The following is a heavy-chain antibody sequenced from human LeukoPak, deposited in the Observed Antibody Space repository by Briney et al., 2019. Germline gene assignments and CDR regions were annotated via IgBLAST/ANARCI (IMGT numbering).Heavy chain of an antibody. Sequence: GGSLRLSCAASGFIFSNFAMHWVRQAPGKGLEWLAVISLEGGNTHYADSVKGRFTVSRDNSKNILFLQVTTLKFEDTSVYYCARDWDPLPTAIGSAAFDLWGQGTLVTVSS. J-gene: IGHJ3*01. CDR3: ARDWDPLPTAIGSAAFDL. V-gene: IGHV3-30-3*01. CDR2: ISLEGGNT. D-gene: IGHD2-21*02. CDR1: GFIFSNFA.